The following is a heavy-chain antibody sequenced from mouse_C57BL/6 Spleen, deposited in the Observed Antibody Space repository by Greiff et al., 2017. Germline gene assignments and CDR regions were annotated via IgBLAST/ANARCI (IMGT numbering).Heavy chain of an antibody. J-gene: IGHJ1*03. D-gene: IGHD2-2*01. CDR1: GYTFTDYN. Sequence: EVKLQESGPELVKPGASVKMSCKASGYTFTDYNMHWVKQSHGKSLEWIGYINPNNGGTSYNQKFKGKATLTVNKSSSTAYMELRSLTSEDSAVYYCARWGLLWLRREGYFDVWGTGTTVTVSS. V-gene: IGHV1-22*01. CDR2: INPNNGGT. CDR3: ARWGLLWLRREGYFDV.